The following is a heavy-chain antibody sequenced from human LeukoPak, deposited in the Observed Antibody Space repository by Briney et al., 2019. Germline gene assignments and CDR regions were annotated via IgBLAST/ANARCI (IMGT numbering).Heavy chain of an antibody. J-gene: IGHJ5*02. Sequence: GGSLRLSCAASGFTFSSYAMHWVRQAPGKGLEWVAVISYDGSNKYYADSVKGRFTISRGNSKNTLYLQMNSLRAEDTAVYYCARDLFPYSSGWYGWFDPWGQGTLVTVSS. CDR2: ISYDGSNK. D-gene: IGHD6-19*01. CDR1: GFTFSSYA. CDR3: ARDLFPYSSGWYGWFDP. V-gene: IGHV3-30-3*01.